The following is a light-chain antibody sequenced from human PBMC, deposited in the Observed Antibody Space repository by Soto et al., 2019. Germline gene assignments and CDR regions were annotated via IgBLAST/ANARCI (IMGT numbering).Light chain of an antibody. CDR2: AAS. CDR3: QKYNSDPRS. CDR1: QGIGNY. V-gene: IGKV1-27*01. J-gene: IGKJ1*01. Sequence: DIQMTQSPSSLSASVGDGVTISRRASQGIGNYLAWYQQTKGKAPKLLIYAASTLQSGVPSRFSGRGSGTDFTLTISRLQTEDVATYYCQKYNSDPRSFGQGTKVDIK.